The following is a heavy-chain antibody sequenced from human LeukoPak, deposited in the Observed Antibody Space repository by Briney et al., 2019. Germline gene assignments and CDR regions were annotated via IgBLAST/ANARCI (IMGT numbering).Heavy chain of an antibody. CDR3: ARDRHIVVVTAHDY. CDR2: IYSGGST. J-gene: IGHJ4*02. CDR1: GFTVSSNY. D-gene: IGHD2-21*02. Sequence: PGGSLRLSCAASGFTVSSNYMSWVRQAPGKGLEWVSVIYSGGSTYYADSVKGRFTISRDNSKNTLYLQMNSLRAEDTAVYYCARDRHIVVVTAHDYWGQGTLVTVSS. V-gene: IGHV3-53*05.